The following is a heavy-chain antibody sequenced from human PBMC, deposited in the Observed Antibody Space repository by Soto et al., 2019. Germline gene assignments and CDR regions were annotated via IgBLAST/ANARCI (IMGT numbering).Heavy chain of an antibody. CDR1: GGSISSGGYY. V-gene: IGHV4-31*03. D-gene: IGHD3-10*01. CDR2: IYYSGST. J-gene: IGHJ6*02. Sequence: QVQLQESGPGLVKPSQTLSLTCTVSGGSISSGGYYWSWIRQHPGKGLEWIGYIYYSGSTYYNPSLKSRVTISVDTSKNQFSLKLSSVTAADTAVYYCARDREVGGFGELFLYYGMDVWGQGTTVTVSS. CDR3: ARDREVGGFGELFLYYGMDV.